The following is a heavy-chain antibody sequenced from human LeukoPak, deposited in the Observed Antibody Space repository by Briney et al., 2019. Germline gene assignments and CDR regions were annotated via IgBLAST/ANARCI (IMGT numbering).Heavy chain of an antibody. Sequence: GGSLRLSCAASGFTFSSYAMHWVRQAPGKGLEWVAVISYDGSNKYYADSVKGRFTISRDNSKNTLYLQMNSLRAEDTAVYYCARPMIVAVTAFDAFDIWGQGTMVTVSS. J-gene: IGHJ3*02. CDR3: ARPMIVAVTAFDAFDI. CDR2: ISYDGSNK. D-gene: IGHD3-22*01. V-gene: IGHV3-30-3*01. CDR1: GFTFSSYA.